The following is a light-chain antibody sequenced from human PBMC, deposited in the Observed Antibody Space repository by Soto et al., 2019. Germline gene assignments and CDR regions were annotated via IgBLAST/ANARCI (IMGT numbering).Light chain of an antibody. CDR2: EGS. V-gene: IGLV2-14*02. Sequence: QSALTQPASVSGSPGQSITISCTGTSPNVGVYKLVSWYQQHPGKAPKLIIYEGSKRPSGVSNRFSGSKSGNAASLTISGLQAEDEADYYCSSYTSSSTPYVFGTGTKVTVL. CDR1: SPNVGVYKL. CDR3: SSYTSSSTPYV. J-gene: IGLJ1*01.